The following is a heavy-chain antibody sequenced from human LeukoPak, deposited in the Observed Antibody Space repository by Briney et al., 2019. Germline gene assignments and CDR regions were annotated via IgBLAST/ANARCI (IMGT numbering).Heavy chain of an antibody. D-gene: IGHD6-6*01. CDR1: GYTFTSYD. V-gene: IGHV1-8*03. J-gene: IGHJ5*02. Sequence: ASVKVSCKASGYTFTSYDINWVRQATGQGREWMGWMNPNSGNTGYAQKFQGRVTITRNTSISTAYMELSRLRSEDTAVYYRARRKVPSIAARPFDPWGQGTLVTVSS. CDR3: ARRKVPSIAARPFDP. CDR2: MNPNSGNT.